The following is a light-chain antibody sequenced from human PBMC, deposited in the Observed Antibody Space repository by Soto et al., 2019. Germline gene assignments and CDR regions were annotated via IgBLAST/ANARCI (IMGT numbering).Light chain of an antibody. Sequence: AIQMTQSPSSLSASVGDRVTITCQASQGIRNDLSWYQQKPGKAPKLLIYDAASLQSGVPSRFSGSGFGTDFTLIISSLQPEDFGTYYCLQDDSFPLTFGGGTRVEI. CDR1: QGIRND. CDR2: DAA. J-gene: IGKJ4*01. V-gene: IGKV1-6*01. CDR3: LQDDSFPLT.